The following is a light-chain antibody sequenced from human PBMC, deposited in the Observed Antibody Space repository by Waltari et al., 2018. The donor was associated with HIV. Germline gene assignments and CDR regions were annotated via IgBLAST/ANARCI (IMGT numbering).Light chain of an antibody. CDR3: AAAWDDSLNGPV. Sequence: SLLPQPPSVSEATRQRVTSSCSGSSSNIRTHAVIRHQQLPGKAPKLLIYYDDLLPSGVSDRFSGSKSGTAASLAISGLQYEDEADYYCAAAWDDSLNGPVFGGGTKLTVL. CDR1: SSNIRTHA. V-gene: IGLV1-36*01. J-gene: IGLJ2*01. CDR2: YDD.